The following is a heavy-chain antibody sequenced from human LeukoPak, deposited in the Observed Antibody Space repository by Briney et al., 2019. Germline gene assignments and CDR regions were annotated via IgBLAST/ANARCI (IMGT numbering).Heavy chain of an antibody. CDR1: GFTFSSFW. CDR3: ARYGDGYNEFGY. Sequence: GGSLRLSCAASGFTFSSFWMHWVRQAPGKGLVWVSRINSDGSSTSYADSVKGRFTISRDNAKNTLYLQMNSLRAEDTAVYYCARYGDGYNEFGYWGQGTLVTVSS. CDR2: INSDGSST. J-gene: IGHJ4*02. D-gene: IGHD5-24*01. V-gene: IGHV3-74*01.